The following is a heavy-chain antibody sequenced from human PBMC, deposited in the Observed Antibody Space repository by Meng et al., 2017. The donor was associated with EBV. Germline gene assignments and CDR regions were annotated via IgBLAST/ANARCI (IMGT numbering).Heavy chain of an antibody. J-gene: IGHJ4*02. V-gene: IGHV1-2*06. CDR2: INPNSGGT. D-gene: IGHD6-19*01. CDR1: GYPFTGYY. CDR3: ARVGIAVAGTGDY. Sequence: QVQLVQSAAEVKKPGASGKVSCKASGYPFTGYYMHWVRQAPGQGLEWMGRINPNSGGTNYAQKFQGRVTMTRDTSISTAYMELSRLRSDDTAVYYCARVGIAVAGTGDYWGQGTLVTVSS.